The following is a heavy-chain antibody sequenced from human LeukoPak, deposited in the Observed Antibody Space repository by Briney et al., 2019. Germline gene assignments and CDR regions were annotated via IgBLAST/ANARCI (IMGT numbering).Heavy chain of an antibody. Sequence: LSQTLSLTCTVSGGSISSGSYYWSWIRQPAGKGLEWIGRISTIGSTNYNPSLNSRVTISIDTSKNQFSLKLSSVTAADTAVYYCARDWQQLAQFDYWGQGTLVTVSS. CDR2: ISTIGST. J-gene: IGHJ4*02. D-gene: IGHD6-13*01. V-gene: IGHV4-61*02. CDR1: GGSISSGSYY. CDR3: ARDWQQLAQFDY.